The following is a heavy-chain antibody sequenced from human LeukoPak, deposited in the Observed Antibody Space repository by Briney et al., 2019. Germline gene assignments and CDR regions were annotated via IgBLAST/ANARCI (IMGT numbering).Heavy chain of an antibody. D-gene: IGHD3-3*01. CDR2: IYPGDSDT. CDR3: AATRDFWSGYYTDAFDI. CDR1: GYSFTSYW. J-gene: IGHJ3*02. V-gene: IGHV5-51*01. Sequence: GESLKISCKGSGYSFTSYWIGWVRQMPGKGLEWMGIIYPGDSDTRYSPSFQGQVTISADKSISTAYLQWSSLKASDTAMYYCAATRDFWSGYYTDAFDIWGQGTMVTVSS.